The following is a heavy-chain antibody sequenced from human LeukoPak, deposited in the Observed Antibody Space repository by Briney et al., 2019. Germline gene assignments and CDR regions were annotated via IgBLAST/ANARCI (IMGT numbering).Heavy chain of an antibody. D-gene: IGHD6-13*01. Sequence: GRSLRLSCAASGFTFSSYGMHWVRQAPGKGLEWVSVIYSGGSTYYADSVKGRFTISRHNSKNTLYLQMNSLRAEDTAVYYCARVYSSSWYNWFDPWGQGTLVTVSS. V-gene: IGHV3-53*04. CDR2: IYSGGST. J-gene: IGHJ5*02. CDR3: ARVYSSSWYNWFDP. CDR1: GFTFSSYG.